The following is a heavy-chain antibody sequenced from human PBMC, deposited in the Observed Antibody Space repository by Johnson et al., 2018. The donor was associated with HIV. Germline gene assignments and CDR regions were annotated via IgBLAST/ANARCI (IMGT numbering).Heavy chain of an antibody. CDR2: VSDGAGNT. CDR3: ARTQVVYAHFDI. V-gene: IGHV3-23*04. Sequence: EVQLVESGGGVVQPGRSLRLSCAASGVTFSSYALTWVRQAPGKGLEWVSTVSDGAGNTYYADSVKGRFTISRDNSKNTLYLQMNSLRAEDTAVYYCARTQVVYAHFDIWGQGTMVTVSS. D-gene: IGHD2-8*02. J-gene: IGHJ3*02. CDR1: GVTFSSYA.